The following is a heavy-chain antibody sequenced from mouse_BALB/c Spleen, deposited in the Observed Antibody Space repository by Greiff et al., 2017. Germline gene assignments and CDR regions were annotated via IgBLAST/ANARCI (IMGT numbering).Heavy chain of an antibody. V-gene: IGHV7-3*02. J-gene: IGHJ4*01. CDR2: IRNKANGYTT. CDR1: GFTFTDYY. D-gene: IGHD5-2*01. Sequence: EVKLMESGGGLVQPGGSLRLSCATSGFTFTDYYMSWVRQPPGKALEWLGFIRNKANGYTTEYSASVKGRFTISRDNSQSILYLQMNTLRAEDSATYYCARDEYDAMDYWGQGTSVTVSS. CDR3: ARDEYDAMDY.